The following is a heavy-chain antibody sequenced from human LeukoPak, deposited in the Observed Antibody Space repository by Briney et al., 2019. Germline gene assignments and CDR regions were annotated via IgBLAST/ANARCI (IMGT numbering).Heavy chain of an antibody. J-gene: IGHJ4*02. CDR3: ARWGFWSGFD. D-gene: IGHD3-3*01. CDR2: INHSGST. CDR1: GGSFSGYY. V-gene: IGHV4-34*01. Sequence: SETQSLTCAVYGGSFSGYYWSWIRQPPGKGLEWIGEINHSGSTNYNPSLKSRVTISVDTSKNQFSLKLSSVTAADTAVYYCARWGFWSGFDWGQGTLVTVSS.